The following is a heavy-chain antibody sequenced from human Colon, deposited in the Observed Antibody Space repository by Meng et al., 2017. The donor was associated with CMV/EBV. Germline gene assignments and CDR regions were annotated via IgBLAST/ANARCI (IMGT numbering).Heavy chain of an antibody. V-gene: IGHV1-2*02. CDR3: ATFGGDFDY. D-gene: IGHD3-3*01. Sequence: QVQLVPSGAEVQEPGASVKVSCKTSGYTFNGYFMHWVRQAPGQGLEWMGWINPVTGDTSYAQKFQVRVTMTRDTSISTAYMELSSLRSDDTAVYYCATFGGDFDYWGQGTLVTVSS. CDR2: INPVTGDT. CDR1: GYTFNGYF. J-gene: IGHJ4*02.